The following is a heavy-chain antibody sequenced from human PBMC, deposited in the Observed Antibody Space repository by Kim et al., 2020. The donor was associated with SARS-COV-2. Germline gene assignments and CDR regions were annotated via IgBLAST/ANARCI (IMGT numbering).Heavy chain of an antibody. Sequence: YYASAVKGRFTTSRYNSKNTLYLQMNSLGAEDTAVYYCAIDGAVAGPFDYWGQGTLVTVSS. V-gene: IGHV3-30*02. J-gene: IGHJ4*02. D-gene: IGHD6-19*01. CDR3: AIDGAVAGPFDY.